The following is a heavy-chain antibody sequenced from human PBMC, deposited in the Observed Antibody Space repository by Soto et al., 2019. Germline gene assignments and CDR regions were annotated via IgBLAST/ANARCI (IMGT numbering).Heavy chain of an antibody. CDR2: IERDDDDK. J-gene: IGHJ6*02. CDR3: ARSIRGPRRFNGMDV. V-gene: IGHV2-70*13. Sequence: SGPTLVNPTETLTLTCTFSGFSLTSPGMCVSWIRQSPGKALEWLALIERDDDDKYYSTSLKTMLTISKDTRKNQVVLTMANMEPADTATYYCARSIRGPRRFNGMDVWGQGTTVTVSS. CDR1: GFSLTSPGMC. D-gene: IGHD1-20*01.